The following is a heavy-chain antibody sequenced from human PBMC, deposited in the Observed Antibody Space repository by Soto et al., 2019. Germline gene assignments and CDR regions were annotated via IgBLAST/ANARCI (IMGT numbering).Heavy chain of an antibody. Sequence: ASVKVSCKAPRDTFTSYYINWVRQAPGQGLEGMGVINPHGGSTAYAQKFKGRVTLTRDTSASTVYMEVSSLTSEDTAMYYCARSSGGNFGIIIEGTNWFAPWGQGTLVTVSS. CDR2: INPHGGST. V-gene: IGHV1-46*01. D-gene: IGHD1-26*01. CDR1: RDTFTSYY. J-gene: IGHJ5*02. CDR3: ARSSGGNFGIIIEGTNWFAP.